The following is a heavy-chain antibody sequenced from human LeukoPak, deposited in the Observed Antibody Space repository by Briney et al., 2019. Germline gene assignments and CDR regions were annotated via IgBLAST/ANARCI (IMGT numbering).Heavy chain of an antibody. Sequence: TGGSLRLSCAASGFTFSSYGMHWVRQAPGKGLEWVAFIRYDGSNKYYADSVKGRFTISRDNSKNTLYLQMNSLRAEDTAVYYCATVATTSFDYWGQGTLVTVSS. D-gene: IGHD5-12*01. V-gene: IGHV3-30*02. CDR3: ATVATTSFDY. CDR1: GFTFSSYG. J-gene: IGHJ4*02. CDR2: IRYDGSNK.